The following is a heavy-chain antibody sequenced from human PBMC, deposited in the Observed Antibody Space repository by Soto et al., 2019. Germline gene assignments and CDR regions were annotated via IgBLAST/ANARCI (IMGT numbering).Heavy chain of an antibody. CDR1: GYIFVNYG. V-gene: IGHV1-18*01. CDR3: VMVDNYVTPTPQDV. D-gene: IGHD3-16*01. Sequence: QVQLVQSGDEVKKPGASVKVSCKASGYIFVNYGIAWVRQAPGQGLEWMGWISPYTGNTHSATKVQGRLTMTTDTSTSTAYKDMGSRTSHDTAVYYCVMVDNYVTPTPQDVLGQGTTVTVSS. CDR2: ISPYTGNT. J-gene: IGHJ6*02.